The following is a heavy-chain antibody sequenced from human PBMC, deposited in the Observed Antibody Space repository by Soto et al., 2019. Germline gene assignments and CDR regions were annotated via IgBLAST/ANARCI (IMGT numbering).Heavy chain of an antibody. CDR2: ISAYNGNT. CDR3: ARAGIGYCSSTSCYRARYGMDV. CDR1: GYTFTSYG. Sequence: AASVKVSCKASGYTFTSYGISWVRQAPGQGLEWMGWISAYNGNTNYAQKLQGRVTMTTDTSTSTAYMELRSLRSDDTAVYYCARAGIGYCSSTSCYRARYGMDVWGQGTTVTVSS. D-gene: IGHD2-2*01. V-gene: IGHV1-18*04. J-gene: IGHJ6*02.